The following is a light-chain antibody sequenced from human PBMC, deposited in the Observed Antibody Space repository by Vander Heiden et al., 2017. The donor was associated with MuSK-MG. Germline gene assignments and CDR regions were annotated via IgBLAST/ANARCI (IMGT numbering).Light chain of an antibody. CDR2: KVS. J-gene: IGKJ5*01. CDR3: RKGDHWPIT. Sequence: DVVMTQSPLTLPVTLGQPASISCKSSQSLVYNDGSTYLNWFQQRPGQSPRRLIYKVSNRDSGVPDRFSGSGSGADFTLKISRVEAEDIGVYYCRKGDHWPITFGQGTRLEIK. CDR1: QSLVYNDGSTY. V-gene: IGKV2-30*01.